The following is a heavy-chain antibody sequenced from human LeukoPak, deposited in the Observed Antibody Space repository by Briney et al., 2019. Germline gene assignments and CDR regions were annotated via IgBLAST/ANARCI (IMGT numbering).Heavy chain of an antibody. Sequence: PSETLSLTCTVSGGSISSGDYYWSWIRQPPGKGLEWIGYIYYSGSTYYNPSLKSRVTTSVDTSKNQFSLKLSSVTAADTAVYYCAREAHCTNGVCYNLEAFDIWGQGTMVTVSS. J-gene: IGHJ3*02. D-gene: IGHD2-8*01. CDR2: IYYSGST. CDR3: AREAHCTNGVCYNLEAFDI. V-gene: IGHV4-30-4*08. CDR1: GGSISSGDYY.